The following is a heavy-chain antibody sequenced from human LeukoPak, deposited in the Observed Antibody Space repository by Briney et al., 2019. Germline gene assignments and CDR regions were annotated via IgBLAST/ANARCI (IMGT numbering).Heavy chain of an antibody. D-gene: IGHD3-9*01. CDR2: IYYSGST. J-gene: IGHJ6*04. Sequence: PSETLSLTCTVSGGTISSYYWSWIRQPPGKGLEWIGYIYYSGSTNYNPSLKSRVTISVDTSKNQFSLKLSSVTAADTAVYYCARGPGYYDILQYYYGMDVWDKGTTVTVSS. V-gene: IGHV4-59*01. CDR1: GGTISSYY. CDR3: ARGPGYYDILQYYYGMDV.